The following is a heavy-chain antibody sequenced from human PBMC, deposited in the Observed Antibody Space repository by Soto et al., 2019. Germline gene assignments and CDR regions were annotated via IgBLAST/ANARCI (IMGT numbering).Heavy chain of an antibody. Sequence: QVHLVQSGAEVEKPGASVKVSCKASGYTFTDYGISWVRLAPGQGLQWMGWITAFNGNTKYAQQFQGRVTMTTDTSTSTAYMELRSLESDDTAVYYCARISQSDFWSGYYYFFDYWGQGTLVTVSS. D-gene: IGHD3-3*01. V-gene: IGHV1-18*01. CDR2: ITAFNGNT. CDR1: GYTFTDYG. CDR3: ARISQSDFWSGYYYFFDY. J-gene: IGHJ4*02.